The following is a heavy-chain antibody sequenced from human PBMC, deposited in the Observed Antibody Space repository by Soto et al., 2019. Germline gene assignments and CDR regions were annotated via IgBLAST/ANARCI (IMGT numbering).Heavy chain of an antibody. Sequence: SETLSLTCAVYGGSFSAYYWSWIRQHPGKGLEWIGYIYYSGSTYYNPSLKSRVTISVDTSKNHFSLELRSVTVADTAVYYCAREPISTPRGVTQVDPWGQGTQVTISS. CDR2: IYYSGST. CDR1: GGSFSAYY. D-gene: IGHD3-10*01. CDR3: AREPISTPRGVTQVDP. J-gene: IGHJ5*02. V-gene: IGHV4-31*11.